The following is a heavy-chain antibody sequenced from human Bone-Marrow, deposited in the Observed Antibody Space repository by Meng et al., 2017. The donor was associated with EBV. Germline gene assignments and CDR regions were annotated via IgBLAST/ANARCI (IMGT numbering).Heavy chain of an antibody. Sequence: QLQLQDPGPGLVKPSGTLSLTCPVSGGSISSSSYYWGWIRQPPGKGLEWIGSIYYSGSTYYNPSLKSRVTISVDTSKNQFPLKLSSVTAADTAVYYCARAGLQLWFLDFDYWGQGTLVTVSS. CDR3: ARAGLQLWFLDFDY. D-gene: IGHD5-18*01. V-gene: IGHV4-39*07. J-gene: IGHJ4*02. CDR2: IYYSGST. CDR1: GGSISSSSYY.